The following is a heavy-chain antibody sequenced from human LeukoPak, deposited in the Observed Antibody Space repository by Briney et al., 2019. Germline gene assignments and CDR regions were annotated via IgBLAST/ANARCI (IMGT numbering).Heavy chain of an antibody. D-gene: IGHD5-18*01. CDR3: AKYTPGRSLDY. J-gene: IGHJ4*02. CDR1: GFTFSRYE. V-gene: IGHV3-48*03. Sequence: GGSLRLSCAASGFTFSRYEMNWVRQAPGKGREWLSYISSSGSTICYADSVKGRFTISRDNAKNSLYLQMNSLRADDTAVYYCAKYTPGRSLDYWAQGTLVTVSS. CDR2: ISSSGSTI.